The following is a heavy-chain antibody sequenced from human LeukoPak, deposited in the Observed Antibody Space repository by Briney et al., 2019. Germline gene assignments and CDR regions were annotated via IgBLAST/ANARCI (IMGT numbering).Heavy chain of an antibody. V-gene: IGHV4-59*01. D-gene: IGHD3-10*01. CDR1: GGSISSYY. J-gene: IGHJ4*02. Sequence: SETLSLTCNVSGGSISSYYWSWIRQPPGKGLEWIGYIYDSEITNYNPSLKSRVTISADTSKNQFSLKLSSVTAADTAVYYCARVRWYYGSGSYYYFDYWGQGTLVTVSS. CDR3: ARVRWYYGSGSYYYFDY. CDR2: IYDSEIT.